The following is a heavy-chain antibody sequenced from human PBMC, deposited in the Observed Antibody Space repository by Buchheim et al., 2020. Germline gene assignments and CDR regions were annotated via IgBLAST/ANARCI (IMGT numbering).Heavy chain of an antibody. J-gene: IGHJ4*02. V-gene: IGHV3-7*01. Sequence: EVQLVESGGGLVQPGGSLRLSCAASGFPFSTFYMSWVRQAPGKGLEWVANIKQDGSENYVDSVKGRFTISRDNAKNSLYLQMNSLRAEDTAVYYWARDKGGYVPFDYWAGEP. CDR2: IKQDGSE. CDR3: ARDKGGYVPFDY. CDR1: GFPFSTFY. D-gene: IGHD5-12*01.